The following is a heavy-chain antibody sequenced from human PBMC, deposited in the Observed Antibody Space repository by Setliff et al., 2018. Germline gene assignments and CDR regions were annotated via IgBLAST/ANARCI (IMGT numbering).Heavy chain of an antibody. J-gene: IGHJ4*02. Sequence: GGSLRLSCAASGFTFSSYAMSWVRQAPGKGLEWVSAISGSGGSTYYADSVKGRFTISRDNSKNTLYLQMNSLRAEDTAVYYCAKGQGQYYDSSGYYGRVLDYWGQGTLVTVLL. V-gene: IGHV3-23*01. CDR2: ISGSGGST. CDR1: GFTFSSYA. CDR3: AKGQGQYYDSSGYYGRVLDY. D-gene: IGHD3-22*01.